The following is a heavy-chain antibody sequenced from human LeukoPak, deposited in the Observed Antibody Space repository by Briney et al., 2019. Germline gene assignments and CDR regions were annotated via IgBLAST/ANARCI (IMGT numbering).Heavy chain of an antibody. D-gene: IGHD6-19*01. CDR3: ARAVAGPPLSY. Sequence: PSETLSLTCTVSGGSISSSSYYWGWIRQPPGKGLEWIGEINHSGSTNYNPSLKSRVTISVDTSKNQFSLKLSSVTAADTAVYYCARAVAGPPLSYWGQGTLVTVSS. J-gene: IGHJ4*02. V-gene: IGHV4-39*07. CDR2: INHSGST. CDR1: GGSISSSSYY.